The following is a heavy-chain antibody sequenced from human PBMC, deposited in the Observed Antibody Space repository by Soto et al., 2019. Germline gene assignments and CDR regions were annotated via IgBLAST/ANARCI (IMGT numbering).Heavy chain of an antibody. CDR3: ARSVLDQQLVDYYYYMYV. Sequence: ASVKVSCKASGYTFTSHCISWVRQAPGQGLEWMGWISAYNGNTNYAQKLQGRVTMTTDTSTSTAYMELRSLRSDDTAVYYCARSVLDQQLVDYYYYMYVWGKGTTVTVSS. CDR1: GYTFTSHC. J-gene: IGHJ6*03. V-gene: IGHV1-18*01. CDR2: ISAYNGNT. D-gene: IGHD6-13*01.